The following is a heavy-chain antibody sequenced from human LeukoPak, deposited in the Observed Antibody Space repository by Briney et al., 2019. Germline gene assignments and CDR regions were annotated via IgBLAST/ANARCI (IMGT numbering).Heavy chain of an antibody. Sequence: GGSLRLSCAASGFTFSSYAMSWVRRAPGKGLEWVSAISGSGGSTYYADSVKGRFTISRDNSKNTLYLQMNSLRAEDTAVYYCAKALGQYYDILTGYPSWGQGTLVTVSS. V-gene: IGHV3-23*01. CDR3: AKALGQYYDILTGYPS. J-gene: IGHJ5*02. CDR1: GFTFSSYA. D-gene: IGHD3-9*01. CDR2: ISGSGGST.